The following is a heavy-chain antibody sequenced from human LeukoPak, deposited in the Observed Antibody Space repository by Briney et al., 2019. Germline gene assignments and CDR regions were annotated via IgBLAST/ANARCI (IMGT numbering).Heavy chain of an antibody. CDR2: IYYSGST. CDR3: ARDGRKRGDYGLDY. Sequence: SETLSLTCTVSGGSISSYYWSWIRQPPGKGLEWIGYIYYSGSTNYNPSLKSRVTISVDTSKNQFSLKLSSVTAADTAVYYCARDGRKRGDYGLDYWGQGTLVTVSP. CDR1: GGSISSYY. V-gene: IGHV4-59*12. J-gene: IGHJ4*02. D-gene: IGHD4-17*01.